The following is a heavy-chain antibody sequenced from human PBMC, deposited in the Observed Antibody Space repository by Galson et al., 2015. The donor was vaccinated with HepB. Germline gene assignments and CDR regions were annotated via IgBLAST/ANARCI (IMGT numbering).Heavy chain of an antibody. CDR3: ARGKTEGFFERLVDWFDP. CDR2: IDHSGST. CDR1: GGSISSGGYS. Sequence: TLSLTCAVSGGSISSGGYSWSWLRQSPGKGLEWIGDIDHSGSTHYDPSLKSRVTISIDRSKNQFSLKLRYVTAADTAVYYCARGKTEGFFERLVDWFDPWGQGTPITVSS. V-gene: IGHV4-30-2*06. D-gene: IGHD3-3*01. J-gene: IGHJ5*02.